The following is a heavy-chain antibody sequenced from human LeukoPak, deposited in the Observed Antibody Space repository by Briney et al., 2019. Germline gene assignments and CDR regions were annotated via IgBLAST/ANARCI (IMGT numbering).Heavy chain of an antibody. D-gene: IGHD3/OR15-3a*01. J-gene: IGHJ4*02. CDR1: GFTFSDSP. Sequence: GGSLRLSCAASGFTFSDSPMHWVRQASGKGLEWVGRVKSKTDSYATHYAASVKGRFTISRDDSKNTAFLQMNGLKTEDTAVYYCTGQPRGTGTLEYWGQGALVTVSS. CDR2: VKSKTDSYAT. V-gene: IGHV3-73*01. CDR3: TGQPRGTGTLEY.